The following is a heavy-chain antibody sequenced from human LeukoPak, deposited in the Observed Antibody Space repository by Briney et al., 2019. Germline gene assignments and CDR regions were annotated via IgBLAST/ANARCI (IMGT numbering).Heavy chain of an antibody. J-gene: IGHJ5*02. CDR3: ARGPLAFRRVAGIFS. D-gene: IGHD6-19*01. CDR1: GGSFNGYS. V-gene: IGHV4-34*01. CDR2: IIHSGGT. Sequence: KASETLSLTCAVSGGSFNGYSYTWIRQPPGKGLEWTGEIIHSGGTSYNPSLKSRLTISVDTSRKQFSLKLTSVTAADTALYFCARGPLAFRRVAGIFSWGRGTQVTVSS.